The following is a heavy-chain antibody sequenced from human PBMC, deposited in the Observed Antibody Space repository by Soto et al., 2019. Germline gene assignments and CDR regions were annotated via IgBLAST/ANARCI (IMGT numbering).Heavy chain of an antibody. CDR1: GFTFSSYS. CDR3: ARVGGGYEPNYYYYYMDV. CDR2: ISSSSSTI. Sequence: GGSLRLSCAASGFTFSSYSMKWVRQAPGKGLEWVSYISSSSSTIYYADSVKGRFTISRDNAKNSLYLQMNSLRAEDTAVYYSARVGGGYEPNYYYYYMDVWGKGTTVTVSS. D-gene: IGHD5-12*01. V-gene: IGHV3-48*01. J-gene: IGHJ6*03.